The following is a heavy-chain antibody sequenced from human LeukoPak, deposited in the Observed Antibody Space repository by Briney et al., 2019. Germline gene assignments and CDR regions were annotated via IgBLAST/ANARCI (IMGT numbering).Heavy chain of an antibody. D-gene: IGHD5-18*01. CDR1: GYTFTSYD. J-gene: IGHJ6*03. V-gene: IGHV1-8*01. CDR2: MNPNSGNT. CDR3: ARGVDTAMVRWYYYYYYMDV. Sequence: ASVTVSCKASGYTFTSYDINWVRQATGQGLEWMGWMNPNSGNTGYAQKFQGRVTMTRNTSISTAYMELSSLRSEDTAMYYCARGVDTAMVRWYYYYYYMDVWGKGTTVTVSS.